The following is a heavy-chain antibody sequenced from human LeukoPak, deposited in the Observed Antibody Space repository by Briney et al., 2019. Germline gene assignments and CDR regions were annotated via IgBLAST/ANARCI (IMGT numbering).Heavy chain of an antibody. J-gene: IGHJ5*02. V-gene: IGHV3-21*01. CDR2: ISSSSSYI. CDR1: GFTFSSYS. D-gene: IGHD1-26*01. CDR3: ARDQVGLNWFDP. Sequence: GGSLSLSCAASGFTFSSYSMNWVRQAPGKGLEWVSSISSSSSYIYYADSVKGRFTISRDNAKNSLYLQMNSLRAEDTAVYYCARDQVGLNWFDPWGQGTLVTVSS.